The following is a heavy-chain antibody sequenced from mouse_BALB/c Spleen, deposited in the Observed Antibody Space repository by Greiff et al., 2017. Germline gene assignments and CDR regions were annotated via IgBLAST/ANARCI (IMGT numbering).Heavy chain of an antibody. Sequence: QVQLKESGPGLVAPSQSLSITCTVSGFSLTSYDISWIRQPPGKGLEWLGVIWTGGGTNYNSAFMSRLSISKDNSKSQVFLKMNSLQTDDTAIYYCVRDYEYDKEVAWFAYWGQGTLVTVSA. J-gene: IGHJ3*01. V-gene: IGHV2-9-2*01. CDR1: GFSLTSYD. D-gene: IGHD2-4*01. CDR2: IWTGGGT. CDR3: VRDYEYDKEVAWFAY.